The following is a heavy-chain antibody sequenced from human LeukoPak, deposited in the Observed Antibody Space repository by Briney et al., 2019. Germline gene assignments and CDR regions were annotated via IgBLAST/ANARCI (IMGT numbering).Heavy chain of an antibody. J-gene: IGHJ6*02. V-gene: IGHV4-61*01. CDR2: IYYSGST. D-gene: IGHD4-23*01. Sequence: SETLSLTCTVFGGSVSSGSYYWSWIRQPPGKGLEWIGYIYYSGSTNYNPSLKSRVTISVDTSKNQFSLKLSSVTAADTAVYYCARGEVVTSDYYYYYYGMDVWGQGTTVTVSS. CDR3: ARGEVVTSDYYYYYYGMDV. CDR1: GGSVSSGSYY.